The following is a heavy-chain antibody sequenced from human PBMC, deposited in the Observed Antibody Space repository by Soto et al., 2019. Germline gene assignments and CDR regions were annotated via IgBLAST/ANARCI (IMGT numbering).Heavy chain of an antibody. CDR1: GFSLTTSGEG. V-gene: IGHV2-5*01. CDR3: AHRISGTYFDY. Sequence: QITLKESGPALVKPTETLTLTCIFSGFSLTTSGEGVGWIRQPPGKALEWLALIYWNTERRDKRRFNPSLRSRLTITKDTSKNQVALTMTNMDPVDTATYYCAHRISGTYFDYWGQGTLVTVSS. CDR2: IYWNTERRDKR. J-gene: IGHJ4*02.